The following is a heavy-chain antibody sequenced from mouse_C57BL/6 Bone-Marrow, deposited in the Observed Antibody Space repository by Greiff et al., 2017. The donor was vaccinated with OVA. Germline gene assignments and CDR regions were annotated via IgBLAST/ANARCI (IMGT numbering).Heavy chain of an antibody. J-gene: IGHJ2*01. Sequence: DVMLVESGGDLVKPGGSLTLSCAASGFTFSSYGMSWVRQTPDKRLEWVATISSGGSYTYYPDSVKGRFTISRDNAKNTLYLQMSSLKSEDTAMYYCARHLCLDYWGQGTTLTVSS. CDR1: GFTFSSYG. V-gene: IGHV5-6*02. CDR2: ISSGGSYT. CDR3: ARHLCLDY.